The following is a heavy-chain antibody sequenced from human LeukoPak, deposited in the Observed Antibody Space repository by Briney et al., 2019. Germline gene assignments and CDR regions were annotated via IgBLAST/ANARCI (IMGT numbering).Heavy chain of an antibody. V-gene: IGHV3-23*01. CDR1: GFTFSSYA. D-gene: IGHD4-17*01. CDR3: ARDHYGDLNFDY. CDR2: ISGSGGST. Sequence: PGGSLRLSCAASGFTFSSYAMSWVRQAPGKGLEWVSVISGSGGSTYYAESVKGRFTISRDNSKNTLYLQMNSLRAEDTAVYYCARDHYGDLNFDYWGQGTLVTVSS. J-gene: IGHJ4*02.